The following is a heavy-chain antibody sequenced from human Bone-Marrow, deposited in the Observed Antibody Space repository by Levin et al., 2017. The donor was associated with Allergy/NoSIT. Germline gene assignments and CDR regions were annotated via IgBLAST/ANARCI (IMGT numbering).Heavy chain of an antibody. CDR2: IYYSGST. CDR3: AREEGSTFDS. CDR1: GGSISSGGYH. Sequence: SETLSLTCTVSGGSISSGGYHWSWIRQHAGKGLEWIWYIYYSGSTYYNPSLKSRAMISLDTSKNQFSLKVTSATAADAAVYYCAREEGSTFDSWGQGTLVTVSS. V-gene: IGHV4-31*03. J-gene: IGHJ4*02.